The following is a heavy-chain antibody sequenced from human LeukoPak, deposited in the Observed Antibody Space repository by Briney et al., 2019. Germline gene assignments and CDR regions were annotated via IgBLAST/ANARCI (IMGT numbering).Heavy chain of an antibody. Sequence: ASVKVSCKVSGYTLTELSMHWVRQAPGKGLEWMGGFDPEDGETIYAQKFQGRVTMTEDTSTDTAYMELSSLRSEDTAVYYCATGGYSGYDRYSYYGMDVWGQGTTVTVSS. CDR3: ATGGYSGYDRYSYYGMDV. D-gene: IGHD5-12*01. J-gene: IGHJ6*02. V-gene: IGHV1-24*01. CDR1: GYTLTELS. CDR2: FDPEDGET.